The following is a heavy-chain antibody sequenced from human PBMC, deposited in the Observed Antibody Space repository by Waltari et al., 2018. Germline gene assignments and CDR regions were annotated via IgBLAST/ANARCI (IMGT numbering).Heavy chain of an antibody. CDR1: GYTFTGYY. CDR2: INPNSGGT. V-gene: IGHV1-2*02. D-gene: IGHD1-1*01. J-gene: IGHJ4*02. Sequence: QVQLVQSGAEVKKPGASVKVSCKAPGYTFTGYYMHWVRKAPGQGLEWMGWINPNSGGTNYAQKFQGRVTMTRDTSISTAYMELSRLRSDDTAVYYCARDPVGTAPPGRDWGQGTLVTVSS. CDR3: ARDPVGTAPPGRD.